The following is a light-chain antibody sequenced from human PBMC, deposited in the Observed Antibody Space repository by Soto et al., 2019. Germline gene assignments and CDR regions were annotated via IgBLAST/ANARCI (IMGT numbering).Light chain of an antibody. V-gene: IGKV3-20*01. CDR1: QSVSSSY. CDR2: VAS. J-gene: IGKJ1*01. Sequence: EIVLTQSPGTLSLSPGERATLSCRASQSVSSSYLAWYQQKPGQAPSLLIYVASSRATVIPDRFSSSGSGTDFTLTISRLEPEDFAVYYCQQYGSSPPWTFGQGTKVEIK. CDR3: QQYGSSPPWT.